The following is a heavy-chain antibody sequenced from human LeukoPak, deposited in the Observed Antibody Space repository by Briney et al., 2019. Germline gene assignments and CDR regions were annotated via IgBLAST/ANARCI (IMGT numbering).Heavy chain of an antibody. CDR1: GGSVSSYY. CDR2: LSHSGSS. CDR3: ARARYANAWYAFDI. V-gene: IGHV4-59*02. Sequence: PSETLSLTCTVSGGSVSSYYWSWIRRPPGRGLEWIAYLSHSGSSDSNPSLTSRVTTLVGTSKNQFSLKLTSATAADTAVYYCARARYANAWYAFDIWGHGTMVTVSS. J-gene: IGHJ3*02. D-gene: IGHD2-2*01.